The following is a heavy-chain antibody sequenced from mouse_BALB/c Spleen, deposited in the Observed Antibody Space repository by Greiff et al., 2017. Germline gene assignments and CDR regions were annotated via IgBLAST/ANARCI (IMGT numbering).Heavy chain of an antibody. CDR1: GFSLTSYG. Sequence: QVQLQQSGPGLVAPSQSLSITCTVSGFSLTSYGVHWVRQPPGKGLEWLGVIWAGGSTNYNSALMSRLSISKDNSKSQVFLKMNSLQTDDTAMYYCARDDGYPHFDYWGQGTTLTVSS. CDR2: IWAGGST. D-gene: IGHD2-3*01. V-gene: IGHV2-9*02. CDR3: ARDDGYPHFDY. J-gene: IGHJ2*01.